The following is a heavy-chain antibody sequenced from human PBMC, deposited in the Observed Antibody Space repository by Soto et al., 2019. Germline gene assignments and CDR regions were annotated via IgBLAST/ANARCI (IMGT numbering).Heavy chain of an antibody. CDR1: GFTFISYG. CDR2: IWYDGSNK. CDR3: ARDREQWLVGYYFDY. J-gene: IGHJ4*02. D-gene: IGHD6-19*01. Sequence: GGSLRLSCAASGFTFISYGMHWVRQAPGKGLEWVAVIWYDGSNKYYADSVKGRFTISRDNSKNTLGLQMDSLRAEDTAVYYCARDREQWLVGYYFDYWGQGTLVTVSS. V-gene: IGHV3-33*01.